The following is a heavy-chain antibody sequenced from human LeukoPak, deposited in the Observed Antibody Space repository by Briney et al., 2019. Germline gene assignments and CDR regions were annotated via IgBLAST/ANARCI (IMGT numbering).Heavy chain of an antibody. CDR3: AKVGISDY. CDR1: GFTFRSHA. V-gene: IGHV3-23*01. D-gene: IGHD6-13*01. CDR2: IYENGGTT. J-gene: IGHJ4*02. Sequence: GGSLRLSCVGSGFTFRSHAMSWVRQAPEKGLEFVSGIYENGGTTYYADSVKGRFSISRDNSKNTLYLQMNSLRAEDTAVYYCAKVGISDYWGQGTLVTVSS.